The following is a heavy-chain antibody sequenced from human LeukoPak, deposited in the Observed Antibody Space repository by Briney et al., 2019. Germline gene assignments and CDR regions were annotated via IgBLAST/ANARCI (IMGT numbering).Heavy chain of an antibody. CDR2: IGGGGSTI. CDR1: GLTFSSYE. J-gene: IGHJ4*02. V-gene: IGHV3-48*03. D-gene: IGHD1-14*01. Sequence: GRSLRLSCAASGLTFSSYEMKWVRQAAGKWREWVSFIGGGGSTIYYADSVKGRFTISRDNAKNSLYLQIDSLRAEDTAVYYCARDTYNGRFDYWGQGTLVTVSS. CDR3: ARDTYNGRFDY.